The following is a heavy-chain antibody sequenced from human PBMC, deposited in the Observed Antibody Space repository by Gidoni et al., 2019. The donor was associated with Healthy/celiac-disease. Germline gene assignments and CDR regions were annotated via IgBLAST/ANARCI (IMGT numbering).Heavy chain of an antibody. CDR1: GFTFSSYG. V-gene: IGHV3-33*01. CDR2: IWYDGSNK. CDR3: ARDYYDSSGYYDY. D-gene: IGHD3-22*01. J-gene: IGHJ4*02. Sequence: QVQLVESGGGVVKPGRSLRRSCAASGFTFSSYGMHWVRQAPGQGLGWVAVIWYDGSNKYYADSVKGRFTISRDNSKNTLYLQMNSLRAEDTAVYYCARDYYDSSGYYDYWGQGTLVTVSS.